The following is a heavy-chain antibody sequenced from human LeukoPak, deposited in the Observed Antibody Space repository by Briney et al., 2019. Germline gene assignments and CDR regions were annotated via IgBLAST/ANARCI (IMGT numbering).Heavy chain of an antibody. J-gene: IGHJ3*02. CDR3: AREDDTGRYMGDDAFDI. V-gene: IGHV1-69*06. CDR1: GGTFNSYA. D-gene: IGHD1-26*01. CDR2: IIPMSDTA. Sequence: SVKVSCKASGGTFNSYAISWVRQAPGQGLEWMGRIIPMSDTANYPQKFRGRLTITADIPTSTVYMELSSLRSEDTAVYYCAREDDTGRYMGDDAFDIWGQGTMVTVSS.